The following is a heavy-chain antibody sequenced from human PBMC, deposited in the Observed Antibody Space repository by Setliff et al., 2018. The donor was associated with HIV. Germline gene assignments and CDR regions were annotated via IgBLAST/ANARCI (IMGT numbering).Heavy chain of an antibody. CDR1: GGSFSGYY. CDR3: ARSGPNKWIHLYH. J-gene: IGHJ5*02. V-gene: IGHV4-34*01. CDR2: INHSGST. D-gene: IGHD5-18*01. Sequence: SETLSLTCAVYGGSFSGYYWSWIRQPPGKGLEWIGEINHSGSTNYNPSLKSRLTISGDTSKNQFSLNLSSVTAADTAVYYCARSGPNKWIHLYHWAQGALVTVSS.